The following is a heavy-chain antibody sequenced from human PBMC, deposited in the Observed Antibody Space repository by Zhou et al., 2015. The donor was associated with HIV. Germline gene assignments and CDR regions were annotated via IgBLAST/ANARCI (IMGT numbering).Heavy chain of an antibody. D-gene: IGHD3-22*01. CDR1: GGTFSSYT. CDR3: ARSPTYSSGYDFSDY. Sequence: QVQLVQSGAEVKKPGSSVKVSCKASGGTFSSYTISWVRQAPGQGLEWMGRIIPILGIANYAQKFQGRVTITADKSTSTAYMELSSLRSEDTAVYYCARSPTYSSGYDFSDYWGQGTLVTVS. J-gene: IGHJ4*02. V-gene: IGHV1-69*02. CDR2: IIPILGIA.